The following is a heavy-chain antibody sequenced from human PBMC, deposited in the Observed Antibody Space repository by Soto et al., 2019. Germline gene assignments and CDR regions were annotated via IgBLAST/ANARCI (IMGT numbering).Heavy chain of an antibody. D-gene: IGHD3-10*01. J-gene: IGHJ3*01. V-gene: IGHV6-1*01. CDR2: TYYRSKWFH. CDR1: GDSVSSDITS. Sequence: QGQLQQSGPGLVKPSQTLSLTCAISGDSVSSDITSWNWIRQSPSKGLEWLGRTYYRSKWFHDYAASVKSRITIIPDTSKNQFSLELNSITPEDTAVYYCARGNALDVWGQGTVVTVSS. CDR3: ARGNALDV.